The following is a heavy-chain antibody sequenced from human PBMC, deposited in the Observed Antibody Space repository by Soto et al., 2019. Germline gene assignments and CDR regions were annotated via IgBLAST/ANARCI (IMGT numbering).Heavy chain of an antibody. CDR1: GFSLGTRGVG. V-gene: IGHV2-5*02. J-gene: IGHJ4*02. CDR3: ARDSSGWYGFDY. CDR2: IYWDDDK. Sequence: QITLKESGPTLVKPTQTLTLTCTFSGFSLGTRGVGVGWIRQPPGKALEWLALIYWDDDKRYSPSLKSRLTITKDTSKNQVVLTMTNMDPVDSATYYCARDSSGWYGFDYWGQGTLFTVSS. D-gene: IGHD6-19*01.